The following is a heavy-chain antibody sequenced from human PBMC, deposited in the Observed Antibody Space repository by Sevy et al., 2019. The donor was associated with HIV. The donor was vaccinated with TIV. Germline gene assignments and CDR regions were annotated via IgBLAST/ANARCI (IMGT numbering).Heavy chain of an antibody. Sequence: GGSLRLSCAASGLTFNNAWMTWVRQAPGMGLEWVGRIKSKTDGGTTDYADPVKSRFTISRDDSKNTLYLQMNSLKTEETAVYYCTTKDGFWGGYDYFDYWGQGTLVTVSS. J-gene: IGHJ4*02. CDR1: GLTFNNAW. D-gene: IGHD3-3*01. V-gene: IGHV3-15*01. CDR2: IKSKTDGGTT. CDR3: TTKDGFWGGYDYFDY.